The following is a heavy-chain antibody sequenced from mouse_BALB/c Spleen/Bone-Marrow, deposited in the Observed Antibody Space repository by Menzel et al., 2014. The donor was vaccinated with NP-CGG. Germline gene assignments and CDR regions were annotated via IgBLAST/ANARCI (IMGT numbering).Heavy chain of an antibody. J-gene: IGHJ2*01. V-gene: IGHV14-3*02. CDR3: AYGSSYDYFDY. CDR1: GFNIKDTY. Sequence: VQLQQSGAELVKPGASVKLSCTASGFNIKDTYMHWVKQRPEQGLEWIGRIDPANGNTKYDPKFQGKATITADTSSHTAYLQLSSLTSEDTAVYYCAYGSSYDYFDYWGQGTTLTVSS. CDR2: IDPANGNT. D-gene: IGHD1-1*01.